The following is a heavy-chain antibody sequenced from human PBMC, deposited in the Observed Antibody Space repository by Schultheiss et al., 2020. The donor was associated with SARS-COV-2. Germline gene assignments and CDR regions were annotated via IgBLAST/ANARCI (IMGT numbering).Heavy chain of an antibody. CDR2: ISYDGSNK. D-gene: IGHD4-11*01. CDR3: ARTVLPTVTTGYDY. Sequence: GGSLRLSCAASGFTFSSYAMHWVRQAPGKGLEWVAVISYDGSNKYYADSVKGRFTISRDISKNTLYLQMNSLRAEDTAVYYCARTVLPTVTTGYDYWGQGALGTVSS. J-gene: IGHJ4*02. V-gene: IGHV3-30*14. CDR1: GFTFSSYA.